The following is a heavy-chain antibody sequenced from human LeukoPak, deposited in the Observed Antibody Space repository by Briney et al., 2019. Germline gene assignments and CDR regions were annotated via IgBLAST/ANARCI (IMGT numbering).Heavy chain of an antibody. V-gene: IGHV3-48*03. Sequence: PGGSLRLSCAASGLTFSSYEMNWVRQAPGKGLEWVSYISSSGSSIYYADSVKGRFTISRDNAKKSLYLQMHSLRAEDTAVYYCARDPHKFDSSGYYPDAFDIWGQGTMVTVSS. J-gene: IGHJ3*02. CDR2: ISSSGSSI. CDR1: GLTFSSYE. CDR3: ARDPHKFDSSGYYPDAFDI. D-gene: IGHD3-22*01.